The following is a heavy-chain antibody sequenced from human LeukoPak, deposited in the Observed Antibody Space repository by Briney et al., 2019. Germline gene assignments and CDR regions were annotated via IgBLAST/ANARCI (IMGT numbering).Heavy chain of an antibody. J-gene: IGHJ4*02. CDR1: GYTFTSYA. V-gene: IGHV7-4-1*02. CDR2: INTNTGNP. CDR3: ARAARDGYNYAYGY. Sequence: ASVKVSCKASGYTFTSYAMNWVRQAPGQGLEWMGWINTNTGNPTYAQGFTGRFVFSLDTSVSTAYPQISSLKAEDTAVYYCARAARDGYNYAYGYWGQGTLVTVSS. D-gene: IGHD5-24*01.